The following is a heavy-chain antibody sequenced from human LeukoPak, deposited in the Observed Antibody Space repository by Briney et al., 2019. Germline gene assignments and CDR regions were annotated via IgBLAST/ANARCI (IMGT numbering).Heavy chain of an antibody. Sequence: PGGSLRLSCAASGFTFSSYGMHWVRQAPGKGLEGVAVIWYDGSNKYYADSVKGRFTISRDNSKNTLYLQMNSLRAEDTAVYYCARGPGYSSIFDYWGQGTLVTVSS. J-gene: IGHJ4*02. D-gene: IGHD6-13*01. CDR3: ARGPGYSSIFDY. CDR1: GFTFSSYG. V-gene: IGHV3-33*01. CDR2: IWYDGSNK.